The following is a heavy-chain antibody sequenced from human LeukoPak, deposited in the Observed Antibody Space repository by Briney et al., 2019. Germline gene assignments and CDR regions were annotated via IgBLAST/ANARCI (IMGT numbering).Heavy chain of an antibody. CDR1: GGSISSYY. J-gene: IGHJ5*02. CDR3: ARGGWELLDNGFDP. V-gene: IGHV4-4*07. CDR2: VYSIGST. D-gene: IGHD1-26*01. Sequence: SETLSLTCTVSGGSISSYYWSWIRQSAGKGLQWIGRVYSIGSTNYNTSLKSRVTISVDKSKNQFSLKLSSVTAADTAVYYCARGGWELLDNGFDPWGQGTLVTVSS.